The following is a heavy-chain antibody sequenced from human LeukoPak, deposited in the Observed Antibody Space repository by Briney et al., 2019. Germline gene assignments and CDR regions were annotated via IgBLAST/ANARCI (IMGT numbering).Heavy chain of an antibody. V-gene: IGHV4-34*01. CDR3: ARGWRGDHFDY. D-gene: IGHD3-16*01. J-gene: IGHJ4*02. Sequence: SETLSLTCAVYGGSFSGYYWSWIRQPPGKGLEWIGEINHSGSTNYNPSLKSRVTISGDMSKNQFSLKLSSVTAADTAMYYCARGWRGDHFDYWGQGTLVSVSS. CDR1: GGSFSGYY. CDR2: INHSGST.